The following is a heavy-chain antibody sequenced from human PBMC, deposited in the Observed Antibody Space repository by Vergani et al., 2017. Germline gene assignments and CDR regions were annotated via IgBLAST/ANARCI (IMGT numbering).Heavy chain of an antibody. CDR1: GASINNDFYY. CDR2: IYVSGIT. CDR3: ARDNKQLRQRAFDL. J-gene: IGHJ3*01. Sequence: QVQLQESGPGLVKPSQTLSLTCTVSGASINNDFYYWHWIRQPAGKGLEWIGRIYVSGITDYNSSLQSRVSMSVDPSKNQFSLTLTSVTAADTAVYYCARDNKQLRQRAFDLWGQGTMGTVSS. V-gene: IGHV4-61*02. D-gene: IGHD4-23*01.